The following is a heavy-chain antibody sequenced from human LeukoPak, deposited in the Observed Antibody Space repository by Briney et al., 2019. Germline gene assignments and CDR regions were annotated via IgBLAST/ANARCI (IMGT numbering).Heavy chain of an antibody. CDR3: ARGPYYYGSGSYYTRPNDY. CDR2: ISAYNGNT. Sequence: ASVKVSCKASGYTFTSYGISWVRQAPGQGLEWMGWISAYNGNTNYAQKLQGRVTMTTDTSTSTAYMELRSLRSDDTAVYYCARGPYYYGSGSYYTRPNDYWGQGTLVTVFS. D-gene: IGHD3-10*01. V-gene: IGHV1-18*01. CDR1: GYTFTSYG. J-gene: IGHJ4*02.